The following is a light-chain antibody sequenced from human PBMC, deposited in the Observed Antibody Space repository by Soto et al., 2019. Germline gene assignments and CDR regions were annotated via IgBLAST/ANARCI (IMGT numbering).Light chain of an antibody. V-gene: IGKV3-15*01. CDR1: QPVSDK. J-gene: IGKJ5*01. CDR3: QQYDQWRSS. Sequence: GKRANLCCWASQPVSDKLAWYQQKPGQAPRLLIYGASARALGIPARFSGSGYGTEFSCPGTRLQSEDFAAYYCQQYDQWRSSFGEGTRLEIK. CDR2: GAS.